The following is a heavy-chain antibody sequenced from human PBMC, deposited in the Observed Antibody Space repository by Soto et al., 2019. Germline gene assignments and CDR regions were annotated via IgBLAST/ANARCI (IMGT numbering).Heavy chain of an antibody. Sequence: PSETVSLTCTVSGCSISSYYWSWIRQPPGKGLEWIGYIYYSGSTNYNPSLKSRVTISVDTSKNQFSLKLSSVTAADTAVYYCARLLFGAANWFDPWGQGTLVTVSS. D-gene: IGHD3-10*01. CDR2: IYYSGST. V-gene: IGHV4-59*01. J-gene: IGHJ5*02. CDR3: ARLLFGAANWFDP. CDR1: GCSISSYY.